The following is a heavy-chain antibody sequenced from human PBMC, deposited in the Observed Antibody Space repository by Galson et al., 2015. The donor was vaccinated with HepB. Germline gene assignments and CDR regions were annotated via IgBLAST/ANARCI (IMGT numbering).Heavy chain of an antibody. J-gene: IGHJ4*02. D-gene: IGHD2-15*01. CDR1: GFTFSSYA. Sequence: SLRLSCAASGFTFSSYAMHWVRQAPGKGLEWVAVISYDGSNKYYADSVKGRFTISRDNSKNTLYLQMNSLRAEDTAVYYCASYHCAATSDFDYWGQGTLVTVSS. CDR2: ISYDGSNK. CDR3: ASYHCAATSDFDY. V-gene: IGHV3-30*04.